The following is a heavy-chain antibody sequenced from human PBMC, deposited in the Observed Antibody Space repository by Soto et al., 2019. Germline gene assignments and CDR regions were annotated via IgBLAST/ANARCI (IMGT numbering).Heavy chain of an antibody. V-gene: IGHV3-23*01. Sequence: EVLLLESGGGLVQPGGSLRLSCEASGFSFSSFAMNWVRQAPGKGLEWVSAIGDSGASTYYADSVKGRFTISRDNSRNTLYLQLNSLRPEDTAVYYCAQRVELDVWGNGNTVTVSS. D-gene: IGHD1-26*01. CDR1: GFSFSSFA. J-gene: IGHJ6*04. CDR2: IGDSGAST. CDR3: AQRVELDV.